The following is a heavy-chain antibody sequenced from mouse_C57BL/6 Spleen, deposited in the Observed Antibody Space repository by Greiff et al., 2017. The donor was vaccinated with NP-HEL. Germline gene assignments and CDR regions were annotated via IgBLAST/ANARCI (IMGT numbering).Heavy chain of an antibody. Sequence: EVKLVESGGGLVQPGGSMKLSCVASGFTFSNYWMNWVRQSPEKGLEWVAQIRLKSDNYATHYAESVKGRFTISRDDSKSSVYLQMNNLRAEDTGIYYCTGGDDYDGGGPYAMDYWGQGTSVTVSS. J-gene: IGHJ4*01. CDR2: IRLKSDNYAT. D-gene: IGHD2-4*01. V-gene: IGHV6-3*01. CDR3: TGGDDYDGGGPYAMDY. CDR1: GFTFSNYW.